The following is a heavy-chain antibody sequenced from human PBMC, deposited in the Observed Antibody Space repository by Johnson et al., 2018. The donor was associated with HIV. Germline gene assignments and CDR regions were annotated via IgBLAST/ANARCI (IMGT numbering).Heavy chain of an antibody. J-gene: IGHJ3*02. CDR3: ARVNYDFWSGQGPFDI. CDR1: GFTLSNYG. Sequence: VPLVESGGGVVQPGRSLRLSCAASGFTLSNYGMHWVRQSPGRGLEWVANIKEDGSEKYYVDSVKGRFTISRDNAKNSLYLQINSLRAEDTAVYYCARVNYDFWSGQGPFDIWGQGTMVTVSS. V-gene: IGHV3-7*03. CDR2: IKEDGSEK. D-gene: IGHD3-3*01.